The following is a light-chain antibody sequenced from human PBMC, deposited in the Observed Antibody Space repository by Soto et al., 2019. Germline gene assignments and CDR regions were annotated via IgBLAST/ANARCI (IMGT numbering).Light chain of an antibody. J-gene: IGKJ1*01. Sequence: EIVLTQSPGTLSLSPGERATLSCRSSQSVSSNYLAWYQQKPDLPPRLLIYDVSGRATGIPDRFSGSGSGTHFPLTSSRLEPEDFAVYYCQQYGSSPTFGQGTKVEIK. CDR2: DVS. CDR3: QQYGSSPT. V-gene: IGKV3-20*01. CDR1: QSVSSNY.